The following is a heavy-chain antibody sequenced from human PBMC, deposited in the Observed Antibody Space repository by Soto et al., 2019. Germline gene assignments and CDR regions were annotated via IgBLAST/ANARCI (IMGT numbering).Heavy chain of an antibody. Sequence: QVQLVQSGAEVKKPGSSVKVSCKASGGTFSSYTISWVRQTPGQGLEWMGRIIPILGIANYAQKFQGRVTITADKSTSTAYMELSSLRSEDTAVYYCVRTYYYDSSGPRPPNWYFDLWGRGTLVTVSS. J-gene: IGHJ2*01. V-gene: IGHV1-69*02. CDR1: GGTFSSYT. D-gene: IGHD3-22*01. CDR2: IIPILGIA. CDR3: VRTYYYDSSGPRPPNWYFDL.